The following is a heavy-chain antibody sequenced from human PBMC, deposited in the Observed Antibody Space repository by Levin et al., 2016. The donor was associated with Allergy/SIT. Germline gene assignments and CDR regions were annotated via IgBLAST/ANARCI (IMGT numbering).Heavy chain of an antibody. CDR3: AKVRRLDAFDV. CDR2: ISGSDGGT. CDR1: GFTISSNA. J-gene: IGHJ3*01. D-gene: IGHD6-6*01. V-gene: IGHV3-23*01. Sequence: GSLKISCEASGFTISSNAMSWVRQAPGKGLEWVSSISGSDGGTYYADSVKGRLTVSRDNSKNMLHLQMNSLTVDDSAIYYCAKVRRLDAFDVWGRGTLVTVSS.